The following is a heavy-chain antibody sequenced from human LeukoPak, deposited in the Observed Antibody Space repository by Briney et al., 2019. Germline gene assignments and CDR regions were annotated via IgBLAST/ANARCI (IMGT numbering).Heavy chain of an antibody. CDR3: AKDNVQLLTLYYYYYMDV. D-gene: IGHD2-2*01. Sequence: GRSLRLSCAASGFTFSSYGMHWVRQAPGKGLEWVAFIRYDGSNKYYADSVKGRFTISRDNSKNTLYLQMNSLRAEDTAVYYCAKDNVQLLTLYYYYYMDVWGKGTTVTVSS. V-gene: IGHV3-30*02. CDR2: IRYDGSNK. CDR1: GFTFSSYG. J-gene: IGHJ6*03.